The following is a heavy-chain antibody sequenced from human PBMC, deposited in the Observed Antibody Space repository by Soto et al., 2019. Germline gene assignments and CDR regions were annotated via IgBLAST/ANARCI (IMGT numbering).Heavy chain of an antibody. J-gene: IGHJ5*02. Sequence: QITLKESGPTLVKPTQTLRLTCTFSGFSLSTSGVGVGWIRQPPGKALEWLSVIYWDDDERYSPSLKNRLTVTKDTSKNQVVLIITNVDPVDTATYYCARSLWFGELSGWFDPWGQGTLVTVSS. CDR2: IYWDDDE. V-gene: IGHV2-5*02. CDR1: GFSLSTSGVG. CDR3: ARSLWFGELSGWFDP. D-gene: IGHD3-10*01.